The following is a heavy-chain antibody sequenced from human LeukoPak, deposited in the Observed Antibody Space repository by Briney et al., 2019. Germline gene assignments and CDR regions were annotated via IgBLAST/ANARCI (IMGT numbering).Heavy chain of an antibody. CDR1: GGSISSYY. D-gene: IGHD2-2*02. Sequence: SETLSLTCTVSGGSISSYYWSWIRQPPGKGLEWIGYIYYSGSTNYNPSLKSRVTISVDTSKNQFSLKLSSVTAADTAVYYCARFPYIVVVPAAISRGDAFDIWGQGTMVTVSS. CDR3: ARFPYIVVVPAAISRGDAFDI. V-gene: IGHV4-59*08. J-gene: IGHJ3*02. CDR2: IYYSGST.